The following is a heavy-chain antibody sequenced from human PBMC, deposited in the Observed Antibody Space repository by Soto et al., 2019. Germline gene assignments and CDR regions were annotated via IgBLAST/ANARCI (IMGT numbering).Heavy chain of an antibody. D-gene: IGHD6-19*01. CDR3: ARCVAGWDYYYGTDV. V-gene: IGHV1-69*06. CDR2: IIPIFGTA. CDR1: GGTFSSYA. J-gene: IGHJ6*02. Sequence: ASVKVSCKASGGTFSSYAISWVRQAPGQGLEWMGGIIPIFGTANYAQKFQGRVTITADKSTSTAYMELSSLRSEDTAVYYCARCVAGWDYYYGTDVWGQGTTVTVSS.